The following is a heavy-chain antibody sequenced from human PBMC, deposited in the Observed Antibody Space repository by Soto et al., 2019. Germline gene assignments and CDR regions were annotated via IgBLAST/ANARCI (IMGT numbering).Heavy chain of an antibody. V-gene: IGHV3-7*03. J-gene: IGHJ4*02. CDR3: AAWSRSNWFDY. CDR2: IKYDGSEK. Sequence: GGALRHSRVTPGFVFSTQLSGRVPQSPRNGLEWVANIKYDGSEKPYTDSVEGRFTISRDNAKNTLYLQMNSLRVEDTAVYYCAAWSRSNWFDYWGQGTLVTVSS. D-gene: IGHD6-13*01. CDR1: GFVFSTQL.